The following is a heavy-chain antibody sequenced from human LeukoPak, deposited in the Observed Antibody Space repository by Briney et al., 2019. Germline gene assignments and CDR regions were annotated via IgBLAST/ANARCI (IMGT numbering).Heavy chain of an antibody. CDR2: LSTSGAGT. CDR3: AKDRATAMIDY. V-gene: IGHV3-23*01. D-gene: IGHD2-21*02. J-gene: IGHJ4*02. CDR1: GFTFNNYA. Sequence: GGSLRLSCAASGFTFNNYAMNWVRQAPGKGLEWVSGLSTSGAGTYYADSVKGRFTISRDNSKNTLYLQMNSLRAEDTAVYYCAKDRATAMIDYWGQGTLVTVSS.